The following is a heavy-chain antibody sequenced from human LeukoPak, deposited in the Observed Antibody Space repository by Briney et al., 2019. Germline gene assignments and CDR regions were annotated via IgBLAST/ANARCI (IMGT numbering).Heavy chain of an antibody. Sequence: GGSLRLSCAASGFTFNNYAMTWVRQAPGMGLEWVSGISGSGGSTYYPDSVKGRFTVSRDNAKNTLYLQMNSLRVEDTAVYYCATDRAWGGFDYWGLGALVTVSS. D-gene: IGHD3-16*01. V-gene: IGHV3-23*01. CDR1: GFTFNNYA. J-gene: IGHJ4*02. CDR2: ISGSGGST. CDR3: ATDRAWGGFDY.